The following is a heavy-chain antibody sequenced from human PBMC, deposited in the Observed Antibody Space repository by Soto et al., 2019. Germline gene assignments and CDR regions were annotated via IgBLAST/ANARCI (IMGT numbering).Heavy chain of an antibody. Sequence: QVQLVQSGAEVKKPGASVKVSCKASGYTFTSYAMHWVRQAPGQRLEWMGWINAGNGNTKYSQKFQGRVTITRDTSASTAYMELSSLRAEDTAVYYCASSRITMVPYGMDVWGQGTTVTVSS. J-gene: IGHJ6*02. CDR1: GYTFTSYA. D-gene: IGHD3-10*01. CDR3: ASSRITMVPYGMDV. V-gene: IGHV1-3*01. CDR2: INAGNGNT.